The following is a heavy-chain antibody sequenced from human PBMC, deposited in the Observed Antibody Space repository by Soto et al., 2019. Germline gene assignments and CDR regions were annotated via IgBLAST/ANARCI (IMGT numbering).Heavy chain of an antibody. CDR2: INPSGGST. CDR1: GYTFTSYY. J-gene: IGHJ6*03. V-gene: IGHV1-46*01. Sequence: GASVKVSCKASGYTFTSYYMHWVRQAPGQGLEWMGIINPSGGSTSHAQKFQGRVTITRDTSTSTVYMELSSLRSEDTAVYYCASGIAAAGHNSAYMDVWGKGTTVTVSS. CDR3: ASGIAAAGHNSAYMDV. D-gene: IGHD6-13*01.